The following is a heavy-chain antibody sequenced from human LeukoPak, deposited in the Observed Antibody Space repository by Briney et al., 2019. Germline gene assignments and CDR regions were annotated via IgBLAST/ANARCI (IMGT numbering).Heavy chain of an antibody. CDR1: GFTFSSYA. D-gene: IGHD1-26*01. CDR2: INGSGGST. CDR3: AKEGVGATNGLFYFDY. Sequence: GGSLRLSCAASGFTFSSYAMSWVRQAPGKGLEWVSAINGSGGSTYHADSVKGRFTISRDNSKNTLYLRMNSLRAEDTAVYYCAKEGVGATNGLFYFDYWGQGTLVTVSS. J-gene: IGHJ4*02. V-gene: IGHV3-23*01.